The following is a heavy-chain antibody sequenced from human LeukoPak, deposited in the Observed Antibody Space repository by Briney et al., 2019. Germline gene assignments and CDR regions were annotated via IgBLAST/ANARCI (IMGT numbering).Heavy chain of an antibody. D-gene: IGHD3-10*01. CDR2: VHHSGYT. CDR3: ARGGSGNYWDFDY. V-gene: IGHV4-38-2*01. CDR1: GFSIRSPYY. J-gene: IGHJ4*02. Sequence: SETLSLTCAVSGFSIRSPYYWGWIRQPPGKGLEWIGSVHHSGYTHYNPSLKSRVTTSIDTPNNQFSLKLKLNSVTAADTAVYYCARGGSGNYWDFDYWGQGTLVTVSS.